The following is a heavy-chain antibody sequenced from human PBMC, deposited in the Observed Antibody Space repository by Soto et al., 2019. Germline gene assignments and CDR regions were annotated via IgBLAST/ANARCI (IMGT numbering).Heavy chain of an antibody. Sequence: GGSLRLSCAASGFTFSNYGMIWFRQAPGKGLEWVSFISSSSTYIFYADSVKGRLTISRDNAKNSLSLQMNSLRAEDTAVYYCARDASVTGSSRAFDIWGQGTMVTVSS. V-gene: IGHV3-21*01. CDR1: GFTFSNYG. CDR3: ARDASVTGSSRAFDI. J-gene: IGHJ3*02. D-gene: IGHD1-20*01. CDR2: ISSSSTYI.